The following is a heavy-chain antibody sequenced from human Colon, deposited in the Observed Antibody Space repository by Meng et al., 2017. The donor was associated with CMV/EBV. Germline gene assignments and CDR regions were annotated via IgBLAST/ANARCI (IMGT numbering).Heavy chain of an antibody. Sequence: QVQLVESGGGVVQPGRSLRLSCTASGFIFSRYGMHWVRQAPGKGLEWVSVIYNDDTTYYADSVKGRFTISRDNSKNTLNLQMNGLRAEDTAVYYCALHDWFNPWGQGTLVTVSS. CDR1: GFIFSRYG. CDR2: IYNDDTT. J-gene: IGHJ5*02. CDR3: ALHDWFNP. V-gene: IGHV3-NL1*01.